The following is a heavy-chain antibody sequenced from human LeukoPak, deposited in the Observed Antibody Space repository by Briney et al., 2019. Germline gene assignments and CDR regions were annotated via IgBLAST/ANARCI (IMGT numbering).Heavy chain of an antibody. CDR1: GGSLSYYY. CDR3: ARGGFYCGDDCYVDY. Sequence: SETLSLTCAVYGGSLSYYYWSWIRQPPAKGLEWIGEINRSGSTNYNPSVKSRVSISVDKSKKQFSLKLSAVTAADTAVYYCARGGFYCGDDCYVDYWGQGTLVTVSS. CDR2: INRSGST. V-gene: IGHV4-34*01. J-gene: IGHJ4*02. D-gene: IGHD2-21*02.